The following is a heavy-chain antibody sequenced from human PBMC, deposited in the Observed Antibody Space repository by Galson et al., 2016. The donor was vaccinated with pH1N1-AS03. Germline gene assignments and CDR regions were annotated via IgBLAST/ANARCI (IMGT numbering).Heavy chain of an antibody. Sequence: SLRLSCAASGFTFSSYGMHWVRQAPGKGLEWVALIWYDGSKKDYADFVKGRFTISRDNSENRVYLQVNRLRAEDTAVYYCVREGISTGYSFDILGQGTMVTVSS. CDR1: GFTFSSYG. CDR2: IWYDGSKK. CDR3: VREGISTGYSFDI. D-gene: IGHD5-12*01. J-gene: IGHJ3*02. V-gene: IGHV3-33*01.